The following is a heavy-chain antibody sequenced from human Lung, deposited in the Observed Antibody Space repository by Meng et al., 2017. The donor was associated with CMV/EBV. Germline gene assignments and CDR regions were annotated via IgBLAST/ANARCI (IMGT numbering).Heavy chain of an antibody. CDR2: IDGTGRT. Sequence: SETLSLXXAVYGGSFSGSYWHWIRQPPGMGLEWIGEIDGTGRTKYSPSLNSRVTILLDTSKKQFSLELSSVTAADTAVYYCARLTGTVYVHWFDSWGQGTLVXVSS. V-gene: IGHV4-34*01. CDR3: ARLTGTVYVHWFDS. J-gene: IGHJ5*01. CDR1: GGSFSGSY. D-gene: IGHD1-7*01.